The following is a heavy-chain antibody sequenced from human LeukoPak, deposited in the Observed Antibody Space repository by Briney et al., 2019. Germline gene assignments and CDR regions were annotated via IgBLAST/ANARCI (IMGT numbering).Heavy chain of an antibody. CDR2: INNDGTST. V-gene: IGHV3-74*01. CDR1: GFTFSSNW. Sequence: GGSLRLSCAASGFTFSSNWMHWVRQVPGKGLVWVSRINNDGTSTTYAESVEGRFTISRDNAKNTLYLQMNSLRAEDTAVYYCTRGGSANFDYWGQGSLVTVSS. CDR3: TRGGSANFDY. J-gene: IGHJ4*02. D-gene: IGHD3-16*01.